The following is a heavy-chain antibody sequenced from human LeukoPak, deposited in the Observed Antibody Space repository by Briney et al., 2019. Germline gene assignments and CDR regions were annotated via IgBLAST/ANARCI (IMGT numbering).Heavy chain of an antibody. V-gene: IGHV1-69*04. CDR3: ARAAYCSSTSCSLNYYYYYGMDV. Sequence: GASVKVSCKASGGTFSSYAISWVRQAPGQGLESMGRIIPILGIANYAQKFQGRVTITADKSTSTAYMELSSLRSEDTAVYYCARAAYCSSTSCSLNYYYYYGMDVWGQGTTVTVSS. CDR1: GGTFSSYA. CDR2: IIPILGIA. D-gene: IGHD2-2*01. J-gene: IGHJ6*02.